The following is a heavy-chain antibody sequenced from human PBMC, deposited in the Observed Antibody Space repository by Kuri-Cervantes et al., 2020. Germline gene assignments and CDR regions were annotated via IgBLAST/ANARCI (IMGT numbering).Heavy chain of an antibody. CDR1: GFSVSSKY. Sequence: GGSLRLSCAASGFSVSSKYMSWFRQAPGKGLEWVSLIYSDGTTYYADSAKGRFTISRDNSKNTLFLQMSSLRVEDTAMYYCARDHMVRDNWFDPWGQGTLVTVSS. V-gene: IGHV3-53*01. CDR2: IYSDGTT. D-gene: IGHD3-10*01. CDR3: ARDHMVRDNWFDP. J-gene: IGHJ5*02.